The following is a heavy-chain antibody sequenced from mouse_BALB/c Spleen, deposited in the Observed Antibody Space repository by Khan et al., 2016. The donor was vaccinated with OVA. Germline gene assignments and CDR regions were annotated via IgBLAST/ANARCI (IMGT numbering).Heavy chain of an antibody. Sequence: EVQLVESGPELLRPWASVKISCKASGYSFTGYFANWVMQRHRKNLQWIGRFNPHIGETFYNQRFKDKATLTVDESSSTAHMELQSLASEDSAVYNCTRIYRSDFDYWGQGTTLTVSS. CDR1: GYSFTGYF. J-gene: IGHJ2*01. CDR2: FNPHIGET. V-gene: IGHV1-20*02. D-gene: IGHD1-1*01. CDR3: TRIYRSDFDY.